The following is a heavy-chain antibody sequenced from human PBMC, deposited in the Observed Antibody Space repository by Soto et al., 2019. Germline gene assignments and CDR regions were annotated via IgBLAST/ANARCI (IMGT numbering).Heavy chain of an antibody. CDR3: ARHRNSMAGGPYFDY. V-gene: IGHV4-39*01. CDR2: IYYSGST. Sequence: SETLSLTCTVSGGSISSSSYYWGWIRQPPGKGLEWIGSIYYSGSTYYNPSLKSRVTISVATSKNQFSLKLSSVTAADTAVDYCARHRNSMAGGPYFDYWGQGTLVTVSS. J-gene: IGHJ4*02. D-gene: IGHD3-10*01. CDR1: GGSISSSSYY.